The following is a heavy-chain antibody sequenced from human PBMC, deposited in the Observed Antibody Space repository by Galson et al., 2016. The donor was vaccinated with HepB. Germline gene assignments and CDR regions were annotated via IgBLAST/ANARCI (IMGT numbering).Heavy chain of an antibody. Sequence: SVKVSCKASGYRFPTYGISWVRQAPGQGLEWLGWISANSGNTIYAQKFQDRVTMTRDTSASTVYMDQRSLRSDDTAVYYCARDVQFRFDYWGQGTLVTVSS. CDR2: ISANSGNT. J-gene: IGHJ4*02. D-gene: IGHD4-11*01. CDR1: GYRFPTYG. CDR3: ARDVQFRFDY. V-gene: IGHV1-18*04.